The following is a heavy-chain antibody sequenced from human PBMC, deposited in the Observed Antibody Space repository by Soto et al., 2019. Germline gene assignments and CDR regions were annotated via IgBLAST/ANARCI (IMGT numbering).Heavy chain of an antibody. Sequence: GGSPRLSCAASGFTVSSYGMHWVRQAPGKGLEWVVVIWYDGSNKYYADSVKGRFTISRDNSKNTLYLQMNSLRAEDTAVYYCATSYSNDYYYYGMDVWGQGTTVTVSS. J-gene: IGHJ6*02. CDR1: GFTVSSYG. V-gene: IGHV3-33*08. D-gene: IGHD4-4*01. CDR2: IWYDGSNK. CDR3: ATSYSNDYYYYGMDV.